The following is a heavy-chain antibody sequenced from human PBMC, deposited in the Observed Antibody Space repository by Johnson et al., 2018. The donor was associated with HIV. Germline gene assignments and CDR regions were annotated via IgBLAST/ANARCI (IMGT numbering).Heavy chain of an antibody. V-gene: IGHV3-30*02. CDR2: TQYDGSNK. CDR1: GFSFSSYG. D-gene: IGHD1-14*01. CDR3: AIMSAPEDADAFDF. Sequence: QMQLVESGGDVVQPGGSLRLSCAASGFSFSSYGIHWVRQAPGKGLEWVAFTQYDGSNKYYADSVKGRFTISRDNSRNTLYLQMNSLRAEDTTVYFCAIMSAPEDADAFDFWGQGTMVTVSS. J-gene: IGHJ3*01.